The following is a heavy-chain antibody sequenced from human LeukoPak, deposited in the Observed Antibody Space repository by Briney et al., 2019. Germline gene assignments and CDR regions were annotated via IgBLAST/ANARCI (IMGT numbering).Heavy chain of an antibody. CDR1: GYTFTSYG. CDR3: ARGRDYYGSGPVEY. V-gene: IGHV1-18*01. CDR2: ISVYNGNT. J-gene: IGHJ4*02. Sequence: GASVKVSCKASGYTFTSYGLSWVRQAPGQGLEWMGWISVYNGNTEYAQKVQGRVTMTTDTSTSTAYMELRGLRSDDTAVYYCARGRDYYGSGPVEYWGQGTLVTVSS. D-gene: IGHD3-10*01.